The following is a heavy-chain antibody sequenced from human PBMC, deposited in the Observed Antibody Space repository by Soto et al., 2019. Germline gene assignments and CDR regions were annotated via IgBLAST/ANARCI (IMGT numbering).Heavy chain of an antibody. V-gene: IGHV3-15*01. CDR2: IKSKTDGGTT. CDR3: TTQTYIAAAGTEYYMDV. Sequence: PGGSLRLSCAASGFTFSNAWMSWVCQAPGKGLEWVGRIKSKTDGGTTDYAAPVKGRFTISRDDSKNTLYLQMNSLKTEDTAVYYCTTQTYIAAAGTEYYMDVWGKGTTVTVSS. J-gene: IGHJ6*03. CDR1: GFTFSNAW. D-gene: IGHD6-13*01.